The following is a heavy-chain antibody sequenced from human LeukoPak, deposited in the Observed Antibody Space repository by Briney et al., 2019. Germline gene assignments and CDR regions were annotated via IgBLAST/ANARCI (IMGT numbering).Heavy chain of an antibody. CDR3: AKEPAAGGHYAFDI. D-gene: IGHD6-13*01. CDR2: ISYDGSNK. J-gene: IGHJ3*02. Sequence: PGRSLRLSCAASGFTFSSYAMHWVRQAPGKGLEWVAVISYDGSNKYYADSVKGRFTISRDNSKHTVYLQMNSLRAEDTAVYYCAKEPAAGGHYAFDIWGQGTMVTVSS. CDR1: GFTFSSYA. V-gene: IGHV3-30*04.